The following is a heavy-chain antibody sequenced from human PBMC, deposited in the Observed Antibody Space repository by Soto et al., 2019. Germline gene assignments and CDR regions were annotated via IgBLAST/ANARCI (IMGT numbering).Heavy chain of an antibody. V-gene: IGHV3-72*01. D-gene: IGHD1-26*01. CDR2: SRNKDNSYTQ. CDR3: GRTLPLMDV. CDR1: GFTFSDYY. Sequence: EVQLVESGGCLVQPGGSLRLSSATSGFTFSDYYMEWVRQAPGKGLEWVARSRNKDNSYTQEYAASAKGRFTISREDSNSSLYLQMNSLKAEDKAVYYCGRTLPLMDVWGQGTTVTVS. J-gene: IGHJ6*02.